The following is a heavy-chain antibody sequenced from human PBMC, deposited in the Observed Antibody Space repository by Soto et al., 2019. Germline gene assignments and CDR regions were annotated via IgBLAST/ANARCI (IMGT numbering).Heavy chain of an antibody. CDR1: GFTFSSYS. Sequence: GGSLRLSCAASGFTFSSYSMNWVRQAPGKGLEWVSYISSSSSTIYYADSVKGRFTISRDNAKNSLYLQMNSLRAEDTAVYYCARESGEQWLVLQTHFDYWGQGTLVTVSS. CDR2: ISSSSSTI. V-gene: IGHV3-48*01. CDR3: ARESGEQWLVLQTHFDY. D-gene: IGHD6-19*01. J-gene: IGHJ4*02.